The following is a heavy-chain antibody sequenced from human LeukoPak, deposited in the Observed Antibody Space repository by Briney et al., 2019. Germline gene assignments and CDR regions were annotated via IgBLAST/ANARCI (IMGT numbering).Heavy chain of an antibody. CDR3: ARITDYGDYVDY. V-gene: IGHV4-31*03. J-gene: IGHJ4*02. CDR2: IYYSGST. CDR1: GGSISSGGYY. Sequence: NPSETLSLTCTVSGGSISSGGYYWSWIRQHPGKGLEWIGYIYYSGSTYYNPSLKSRVTISVDTSKNQFSLKLSSVTAADTAVYYCARITDYGDYVDYWGQGTLVTVSS. D-gene: IGHD4-17*01.